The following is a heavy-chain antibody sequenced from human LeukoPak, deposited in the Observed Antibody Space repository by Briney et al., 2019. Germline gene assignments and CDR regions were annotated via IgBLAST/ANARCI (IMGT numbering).Heavy chain of an antibody. CDR1: GDSIRSGSHF. D-gene: IGHD3-22*01. CDR2: IYASGST. Sequence: SETLSLTCTVSGDSIRSGSHFWSWIRQPAGKGLEWIGRIYASGSTNYNPSLKSRVTISADTSTNQFSLELSSVTAADTAVYYCARWMYYYDDTGFDPWGQGTLVTVSS. V-gene: IGHV4-61*02. CDR3: ARWMYYYDDTGFDP. J-gene: IGHJ5*02.